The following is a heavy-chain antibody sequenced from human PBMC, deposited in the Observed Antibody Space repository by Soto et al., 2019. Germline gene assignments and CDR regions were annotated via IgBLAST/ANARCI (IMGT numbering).Heavy chain of an antibody. CDR3: ARSVVAAPLYYYYGMDV. D-gene: IGHD2-15*01. Sequence: QVQLVQSGAEVKKPGSSVKVSCKASGGTFSSYAISWVRQAPGQGLEWMGGIIPIFGTANYAQKFQGRVTITADEPTSTAYMELRSLRSEDTAGYYCARSVVAAPLYYYYGMDVWGQGTTVTVSS. CDR1: GGTFSSYA. V-gene: IGHV1-69*12. J-gene: IGHJ6*02. CDR2: IIPIFGTA.